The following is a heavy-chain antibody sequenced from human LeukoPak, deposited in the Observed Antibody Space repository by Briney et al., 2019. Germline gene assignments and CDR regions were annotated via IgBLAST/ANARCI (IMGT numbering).Heavy chain of an antibody. CDR2: ISAYNGNT. J-gene: IGHJ4*02. V-gene: IGHV1-18*01. D-gene: IGHD2-2*01. Sequence: ASVKVSCKASGYTFTSYGISWVRQAPGQGLEWMGWISAYNGNTNYAQRLQGRVTTTTDTSTSTAYMELRSLRSDDTAVYYCARLSRGYCSSTSCSMLDYWGQGTLVTVSS. CDR3: ARLSRGYCSSTSCSMLDY. CDR1: GYTFTSYG.